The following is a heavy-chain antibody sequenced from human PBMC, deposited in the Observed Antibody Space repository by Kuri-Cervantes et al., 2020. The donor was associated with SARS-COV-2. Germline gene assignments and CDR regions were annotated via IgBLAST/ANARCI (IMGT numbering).Heavy chain of an antibody. Sequence: GSLRLSCAVYGGSFSGYYWSWIRQPPGKGLEWIGEINHSGSTNYNPSLKSRVTISVDTSKNQFSLKLSSVTAADTAVYYCAREAYCSGGSCYFALDAFDIWGQGTMVTVSS. D-gene: IGHD2-15*01. V-gene: IGHV4-34*01. J-gene: IGHJ3*02. CDR3: AREAYCSGGSCYFALDAFDI. CDR2: INHSGST. CDR1: GGSFSGYY.